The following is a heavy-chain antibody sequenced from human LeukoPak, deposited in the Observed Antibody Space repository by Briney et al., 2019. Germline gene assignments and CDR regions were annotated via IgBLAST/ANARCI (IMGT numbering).Heavy chain of an antibody. CDR3: ARDLRRFGEYGIDY. CDR1: GFTFSSYA. J-gene: IGHJ4*02. V-gene: IGHV3-30-3*01. Sequence: GGSLRLSCAASGFTFSSYAMHWVRQAPGKGLEWVAVISYDGSNKYYADSVKGRFTISRDNSKNTLHLQMNSLRAEDTAVYYCARDLRRFGEYGIDYWGQGTLVTVSS. CDR2: ISYDGSNK. D-gene: IGHD3-10*01.